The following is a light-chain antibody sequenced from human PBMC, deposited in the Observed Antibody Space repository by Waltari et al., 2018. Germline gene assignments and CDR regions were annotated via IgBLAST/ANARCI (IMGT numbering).Light chain of an antibody. J-gene: IGKJ1*01. CDR1: QSVGSSS. V-gene: IGKV3-20*01. CDR2: RAS. Sequence: EIVLTQSPGTASSSPGERVTSSCRASQSVGSSSLAWYQQKPGQAPRLVIYRASRRATGIPDRFSGSGSGTDFSLTISRLEPEDFAVYYCQQHGTLPATFGQGTKVEIK. CDR3: QQHGTLPAT.